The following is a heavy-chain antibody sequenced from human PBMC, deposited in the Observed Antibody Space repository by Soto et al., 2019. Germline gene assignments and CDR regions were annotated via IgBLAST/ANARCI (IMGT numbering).Heavy chain of an antibody. J-gene: IGHJ4*02. CDR2: ISYDGSNK. CDR1: GFTFSSYG. D-gene: IGHD5-18*01. CDR3: AKGRLWLPYYFDY. V-gene: IGHV3-30*18. Sequence: XXSLRLSCAASGFTFSSYGMHWVLQAPGKGLEWVAVISYDGSNKYYADSVKGRFTISRDNSKNTLYLQMNSLRAEDTAVYYCAKGRLWLPYYFDYWGQGTLVTVSS.